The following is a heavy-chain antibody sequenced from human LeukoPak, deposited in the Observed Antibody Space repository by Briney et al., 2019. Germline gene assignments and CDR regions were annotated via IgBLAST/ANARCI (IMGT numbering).Heavy chain of an antibody. CDR3: AREDGYNYWYYYYMDV. CDR1: GYTFTGYY. Sequence: ASVKVSCKASGYTFTGYYMHWVRQAPGQGLEWMGRINPNSGGTNYAQKFQGRVTMTRDTSISTAYMELSRLRSDDTAVYYCAREDGYNYWYYYYMDVWGKRTTVTVSS. CDR2: INPNSGGT. V-gene: IGHV1-2*06. D-gene: IGHD5-24*01. J-gene: IGHJ6*03.